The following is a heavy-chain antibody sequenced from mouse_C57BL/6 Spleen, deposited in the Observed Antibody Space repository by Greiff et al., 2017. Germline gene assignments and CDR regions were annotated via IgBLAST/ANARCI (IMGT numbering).Heavy chain of an antibody. Sequence: QVTLKVSGPGILQPSQTLSLTCSFSGFSLSPFGMDVGWIRQPSGKGLEWMAHIWCAVDKYYNPALKSRLTISKDTSKNQVFLKIANVDTADTATYYCARISGYYYAMDYWGQGTSVTVSS. CDR2: IWCAVDK. CDR3: ARISGYYYAMDY. J-gene: IGHJ4*01. CDR1: GFSLSPFGMD. V-gene: IGHV8-8*01.